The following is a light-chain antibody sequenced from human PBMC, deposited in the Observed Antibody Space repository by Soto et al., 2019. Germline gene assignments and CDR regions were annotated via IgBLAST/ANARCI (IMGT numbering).Light chain of an antibody. CDR1: QAISKN. V-gene: IGKV1-33*01. J-gene: IGKJ4*01. CDR3: KHYDTLPAVT. Sequence: DIQMTQSPSSLSSSVGDRVTITCQASQAISKNLNWYQQKPGKAPNLLIYDASNLQTGVPSRFSGSGSGTDFIFAISSLQPEDFGTYYCKHYDTLPAVTFGGGTKVEIK. CDR2: DAS.